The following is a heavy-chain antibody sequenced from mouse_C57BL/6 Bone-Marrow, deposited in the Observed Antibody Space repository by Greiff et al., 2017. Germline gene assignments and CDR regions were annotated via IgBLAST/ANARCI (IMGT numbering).Heavy chain of an antibody. Sequence: LQQSGAELVRPGASVKMSCKASGYTFTSYNMHWVKQTPRQGLEWIGAIYPGNGDTSYNQKFKGKATLTVDKSSSTAYMQLISLTSEDSAVYFCARDAYYYGSSSPQVGYFDVWGTGTTVTVSS. CDR3: ARDAYYYGSSSPQVGYFDV. CDR1: GYTFTSYN. V-gene: IGHV1-12*01. J-gene: IGHJ1*03. CDR2: IYPGNGDT. D-gene: IGHD1-1*01.